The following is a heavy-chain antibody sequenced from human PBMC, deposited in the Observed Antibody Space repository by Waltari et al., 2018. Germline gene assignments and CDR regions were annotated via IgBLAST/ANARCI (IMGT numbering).Heavy chain of an antibody. CDR3: ARVAGRGWFFDY. J-gene: IGHJ4*02. CDR1: GGSISSYY. D-gene: IGHD6-19*01. CDR2: IYYSGGT. Sequence: QVQLQESGPGLVKPSETLSLTCTVSGGSISSYYWSWIRQPPGKGLEWIGYIYYSGGTNNNPSLKSRVTIAGDTSKNQFSLKLSSVTAADTAVYYCARVAGRGWFFDYWGQGTLVTVSS. V-gene: IGHV4-59*01.